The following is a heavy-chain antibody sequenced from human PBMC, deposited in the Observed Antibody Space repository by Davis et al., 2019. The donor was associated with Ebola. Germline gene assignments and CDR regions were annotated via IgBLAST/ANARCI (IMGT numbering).Heavy chain of an antibody. CDR2: ISGSGGST. Sequence: GESLKISCAASGFTFSSYWMSWVRQAPGKGLEWVSAISGSGGSTYYADSVKGRFTISRDNSKNTLYLQMNSLRAEDTAVYYCAKERSRYYDSSGYYYRDAFDIWGQGTMVTVSS. CDR3: AKERSRYYDSSGYYYRDAFDI. D-gene: IGHD3-22*01. J-gene: IGHJ3*02. V-gene: IGHV3-23*01. CDR1: GFTFSSYW.